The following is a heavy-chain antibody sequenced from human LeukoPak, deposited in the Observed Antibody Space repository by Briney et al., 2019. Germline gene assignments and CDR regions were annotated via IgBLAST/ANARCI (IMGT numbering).Heavy chain of an antibody. CDR2: INPSGGST. CDR3: ARDECSGGSCYGMDV. CDR1: GYTFTSYY. Sequence: ASVKDSCKASGYTFTSYYMHWVRQAPGQGLEWMGIINPSGGSTSYAQKFQGRVTMTRDTSTSTVYMELSSLRPEDTAVYYCARDECSGGSCYGMDVWGQGTTVTVSS. V-gene: IGHV1-46*01. D-gene: IGHD2-15*01. J-gene: IGHJ6*02.